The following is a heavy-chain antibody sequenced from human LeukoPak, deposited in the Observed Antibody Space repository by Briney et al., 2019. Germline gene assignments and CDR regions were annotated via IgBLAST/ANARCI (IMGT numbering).Heavy chain of an antibody. Sequence: SETLSLTCTVSGYSISSDSYWGWIRQPPGKGLEWIGNIFHSGSTYHNPSLKSRVTISVDTSKNQFSLKLSSVTAADTAVYYCARSGFRWLQQPYFQHWGQGTLVTVSS. CDR1: GYSISSDSY. J-gene: IGHJ1*01. D-gene: IGHD5-24*01. CDR2: IFHSGST. CDR3: ARSGFRWLQQPYFQH. V-gene: IGHV4-38-2*02.